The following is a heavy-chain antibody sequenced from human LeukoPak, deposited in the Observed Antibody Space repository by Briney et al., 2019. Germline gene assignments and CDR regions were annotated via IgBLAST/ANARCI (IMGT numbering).Heavy chain of an antibody. Sequence: GGSLRLSCAASGFTFSTYSMNWVRQAPGKGLEWVSSISSSSSYIYYADSVKGRFTISRDNAKNSLYLQMNSLRAEDTAVYYCARDDSGATLDYWGQGTPVTVSS. CDR2: ISSSSSYI. CDR1: GFTFSTYS. CDR3: ARDDSGATLDY. J-gene: IGHJ4*02. D-gene: IGHD1-26*01. V-gene: IGHV3-21*01.